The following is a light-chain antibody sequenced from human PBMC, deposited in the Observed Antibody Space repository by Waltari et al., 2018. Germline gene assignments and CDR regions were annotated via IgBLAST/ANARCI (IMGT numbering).Light chain of an antibody. CDR1: NIEHKR. J-gene: IGLJ3*02. CDR2: YDS. CDR3: QLWDDTNNSGV. V-gene: IGLV3-21*04. Sequence: YVVTQPPSVSVAPGKTARLTCEGENIEHKRVNWYQQKAGQAPVLVMFYDSDRPSGIPERFSGSNSGNTATLTINWVEPGDEADYHCQLWDDTNNSGVFGGGTKLTVL.